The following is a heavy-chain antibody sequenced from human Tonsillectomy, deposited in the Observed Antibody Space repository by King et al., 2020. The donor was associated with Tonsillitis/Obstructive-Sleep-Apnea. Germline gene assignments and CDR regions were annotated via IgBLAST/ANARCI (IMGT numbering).Heavy chain of an antibody. Sequence: QMQLQESGPGRVKPSETLSLTCTVSGGSISSYYWSWIRQPPGKGLGWVGYIYDRGSTNYNPSLKSRVTISVDTSKNQFSLKLSSVTAADPAVYYCARDMVLEAGGDAFDIWGQGTMVTVSS. J-gene: IGHJ3*02. CDR1: GGSISSYY. D-gene: IGHD2-8*01. CDR3: ARDMVLEAGGDAFDI. CDR2: IYDRGST. V-gene: IGHV4-59*01.